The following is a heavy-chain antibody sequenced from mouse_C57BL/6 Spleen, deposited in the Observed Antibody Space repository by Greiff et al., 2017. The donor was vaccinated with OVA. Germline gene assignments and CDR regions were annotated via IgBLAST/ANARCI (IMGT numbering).Heavy chain of an antibody. CDR1: GYTFTSYW. D-gene: IGHD1-1*01. CDR3: AQRGFYYGSSYYAMDY. CDR2: IYPGSGST. V-gene: IGHV1-55*01. J-gene: IGHJ4*01. Sequence: QVQLQQPGAELVKPGASVKMSCKASGYTFTSYWITWVKQRPGQGLEWIGDIYPGSGSTNYNEKFKSKATLTVDTSSSTAYMQLSSLTSEDSAVYYCAQRGFYYGSSYYAMDYWGQGTSVTVSS.